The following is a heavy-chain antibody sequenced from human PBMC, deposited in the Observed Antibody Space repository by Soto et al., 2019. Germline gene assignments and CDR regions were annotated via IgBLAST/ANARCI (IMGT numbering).Heavy chain of an antibody. D-gene: IGHD3-9*01. CDR3: ARAERGIKYYDILTADWFDP. V-gene: IGHV4-59*01. CDR1: GGSISSNF. J-gene: IGHJ5*02. CDR2: IYYSGST. Sequence: SETLSLACTVSGGSISSNFWSWVRQPPGKGLEWIGYIYYSGSTHSNPSLKGRATISVDTSKNQFTLKLSSVTAADTAVYYCARAERGIKYYDILTADWFDPWGQGTLVTVSS.